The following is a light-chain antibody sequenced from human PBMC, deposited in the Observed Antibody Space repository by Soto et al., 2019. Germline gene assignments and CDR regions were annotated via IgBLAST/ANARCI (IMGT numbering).Light chain of an antibody. CDR2: GPS. Sequence: EIVLTQSPGTLSLSPGERATLSCRASQSISSSYLACYQQKPGHAPRLLIYGPSNRATGMPDRFSGSGSGTDFALTISSLEREDFATYLCQQRYSTLEWTFGRGTKVDIK. CDR3: QQRYSTLEWT. J-gene: IGKJ1*01. CDR1: QSISSSY. V-gene: IGKV3-20*01.